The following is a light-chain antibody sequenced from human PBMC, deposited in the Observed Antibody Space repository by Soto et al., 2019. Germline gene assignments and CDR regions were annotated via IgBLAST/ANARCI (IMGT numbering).Light chain of an antibody. CDR3: QQYTNTNNPWM. V-gene: IGKV1-9*01. J-gene: IGKJ1*01. CDR2: AAS. CDR1: QGISSY. Sequence: IQLTQSPSSLYEYVGDRVTITCRASQGISSYLAWYQQKPGKAPKLLIYAASTLQSGVPSRFSGSGSGTDFTLTISSLQPDDSATYYCQQYTNTNNPWMFGQGTNV.